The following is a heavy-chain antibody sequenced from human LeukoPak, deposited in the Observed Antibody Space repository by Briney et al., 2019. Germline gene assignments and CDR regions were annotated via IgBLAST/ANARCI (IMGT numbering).Heavy chain of an antibody. Sequence: SETLSLTCTVSGGSISSYYWSWIRQPPGKGLEWIGYIYYSGSTNYNPSLKSRVTISVDTSKNQFSLKLSSVTAADTAVYYCAREAVAGASFDLWGRGTLVTVPS. CDR3: AREAVAGASFDL. CDR2: IYYSGST. V-gene: IGHV4-59*08. J-gene: IGHJ2*01. D-gene: IGHD6-19*01. CDR1: GGSISSYY.